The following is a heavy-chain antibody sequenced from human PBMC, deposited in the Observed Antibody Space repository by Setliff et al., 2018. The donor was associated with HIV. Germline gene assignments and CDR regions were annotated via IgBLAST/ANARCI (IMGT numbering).Heavy chain of an antibody. CDR1: GYTFSNYG. V-gene: IGHV1-18*01. CDR3: VRDRMEYSVGYYFDS. J-gene: IGHJ4*02. CDR2: ISPNNGDT. D-gene: IGHD4-4*01. Sequence: ASVKVSCKASGYTFSNYGISWVRQAPGQGLEWMGWISPNNGDTTIPQRFQGRVTMTSDTSINTAYLELSNLGSDDTAVYYCVRDRMEYSVGYYFDSWGQGTLVTVSS.